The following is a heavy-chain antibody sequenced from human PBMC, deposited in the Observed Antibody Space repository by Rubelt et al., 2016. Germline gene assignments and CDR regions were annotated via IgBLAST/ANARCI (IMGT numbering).Heavy chain of an antibody. J-gene: IGHJ3*02. V-gene: IGHV3-48*04. CDR1: GFPFSSYS. CDR3: ARRCKADSSGYQDAFDI. D-gene: IGHD3-22*01. Sequence: EVQLVESGGGLVQPGGSLRLSCSASGFPFSSYSMNWVRQAPGKGLEWVSYISSSSSTIYYADSVKGRFTSSRDNANNSLYLQMNGLRAEDTAVYYCARRCKADSSGYQDAFDIWGQGTMVTVSS. CDR2: ISSSSSTI.